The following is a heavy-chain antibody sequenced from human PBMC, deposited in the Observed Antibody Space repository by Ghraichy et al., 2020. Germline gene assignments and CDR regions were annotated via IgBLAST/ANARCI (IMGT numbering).Heavy chain of an antibody. CDR3: AKNPPGVGNSRVFSY. V-gene: IGHV3-23*01. CDR1: GFTFSSNA. D-gene: IGHD4-23*01. J-gene: IGHJ4*02. Sequence: GGSLRLSCAASGFTFSSNAMSWVRQAPGKGLEWVSTVSGSDGSTYYADSVKGRFTVSRDNSKNTLFLQMNCLRAEDTAVYYCAKNPPGVGNSRVFSYWGQGTLVTVSS. CDR2: VSGSDGST.